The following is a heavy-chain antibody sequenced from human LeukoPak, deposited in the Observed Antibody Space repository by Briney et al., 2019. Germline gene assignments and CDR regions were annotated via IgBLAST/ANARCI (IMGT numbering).Heavy chain of an antibody. CDR2: TYWDECR. D-gene: IGHD4-17*01. Sequence: SGPTLVNPTQTLTLTCTLSGFSLSTSGVGVSWIRQPPGKALELLAVTYWDECRSYSPTLKRRLNITKHTSKNQVVLTMTNMDPVDTATYYCARAVYGDLIQYYFDYWGQGTLVTVSS. J-gene: IGHJ4*02. CDR3: ARAVYGDLIQYYFDY. V-gene: IGHV2-5*02. CDR1: GFSLSTSGVG.